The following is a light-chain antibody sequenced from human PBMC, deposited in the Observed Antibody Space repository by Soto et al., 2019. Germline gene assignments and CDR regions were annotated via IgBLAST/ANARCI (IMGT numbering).Light chain of an antibody. V-gene: IGKV1-39*01. CDR1: QNINTY. J-gene: IGKJ4*01. CDR3: QQYQRYPPS. Sequence: DIQMTQSPYSLSAAVGDRVTIACRASQNINTYLNWYQQKPGKAPKLLIYGATSLQRGVPSRFSGSGGDTDFSLTISSLQPEDIATYYCQQYQRYPPSFGGGTKVEIK. CDR2: GAT.